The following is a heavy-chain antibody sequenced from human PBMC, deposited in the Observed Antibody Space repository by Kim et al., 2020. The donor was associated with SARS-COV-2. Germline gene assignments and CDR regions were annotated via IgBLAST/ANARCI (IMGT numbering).Heavy chain of an antibody. Sequence: GGSLRLSCAASGFTFSDYYMSWIRQAPGKGLEWVSYISSSGSTIYYADSVKGRFTISRDNAKNSLYLQMNSLRAEDTAVYYCARDANSIVVAHWYFDLWGRGTLVTVSS. V-gene: IGHV3-11*01. J-gene: IGHJ2*01. CDR1: GFTFSDYY. CDR3: ARDANSIVVAHWYFDL. CDR2: ISSSGSTI. D-gene: IGHD2-2*01.